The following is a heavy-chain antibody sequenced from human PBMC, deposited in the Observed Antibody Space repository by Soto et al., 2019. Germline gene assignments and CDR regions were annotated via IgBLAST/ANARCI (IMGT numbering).Heavy chain of an antibody. J-gene: IGHJ4*02. CDR2: ISGSGGST. Sequence: PGGSLRLSCAASGFTFSSYAMSWVRQAPGKGLEWVSAISGSGGSTYYADSVKGRFTISRDNSKNTLYLQMNSLRAEDTAVYYCAKDRMSWSGYYVYYFDYWGQGTLVTVSS. CDR1: GFTFSSYA. D-gene: IGHD3-3*01. CDR3: AKDRMSWSGYYVYYFDY. V-gene: IGHV3-23*01.